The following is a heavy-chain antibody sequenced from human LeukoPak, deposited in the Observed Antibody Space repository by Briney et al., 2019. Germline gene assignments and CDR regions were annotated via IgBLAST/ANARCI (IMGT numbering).Heavy chain of an antibody. CDR2: ISYDGSNK. CDR3: AKDRGGYDYWYYYYGMDV. Sequence: GGSLRLSCAASGFTFSSYAMHWVRQAPGKGLEWVAVISYDGSNKYYADSVKGRFTISRDNSKNTLYLQMNSLRAEDTAVYYCAKDRGGYDYWYYYYGMDVWGQGTTVTVSS. D-gene: IGHD5-12*01. V-gene: IGHV3-30*04. J-gene: IGHJ6*02. CDR1: GFTFSSYA.